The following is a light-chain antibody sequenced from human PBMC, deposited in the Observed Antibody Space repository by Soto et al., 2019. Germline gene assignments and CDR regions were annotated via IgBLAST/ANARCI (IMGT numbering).Light chain of an antibody. Sequence: ESKFPLSLSPGARAALFGRASQSVSNNYLAWYQQKPGQAPRLLIYGASSRATGIPDRFSGSGSGTDFTLTISSLEPEDFAVYYCQQRSNWPRTFGQGTRLEIK. CDR1: QSVSNNY. V-gene: IGKV3D-20*02. J-gene: IGKJ5*01. CDR3: QQRSNWPRT. CDR2: GAS.